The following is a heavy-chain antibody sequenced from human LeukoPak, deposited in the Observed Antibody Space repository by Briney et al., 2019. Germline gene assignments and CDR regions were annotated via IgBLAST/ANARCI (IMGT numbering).Heavy chain of an antibody. V-gene: IGHV1-69*05. CDR3: ARTVVPAAIVFFVSTYYYYYMDV. CDR2: IIPIFGTA. D-gene: IGHD2-2*01. CDR1: GGTFSSYA. J-gene: IGHJ6*03. Sequence: GASVKVSCKASGGTFSSYAISWVRQAPGQGLEWVGGIIPIFGTANYAQKFQGRVTITTDESTSAAYMELRSLRSDDTAVYYCARTVVPAAIVFFVSTYYYYYMDVWGKGTTVTVSS.